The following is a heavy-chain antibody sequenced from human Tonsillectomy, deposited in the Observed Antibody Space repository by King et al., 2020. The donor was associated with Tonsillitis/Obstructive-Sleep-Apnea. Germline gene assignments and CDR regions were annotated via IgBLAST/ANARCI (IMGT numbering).Heavy chain of an antibody. CDR2: INPSDGIT. Sequence: VQLVESGAEVKMPGASVRVSCKASVYRFTTFYVHWVRQAPGQGLDWLGTINPSDGITTYAQKFQGRVTMPRDTSTSTVYMELSRLRSDDTAVYYCARDTPIDRVIDCWGQGTLVTVSS. J-gene: IGHJ4*02. V-gene: IGHV1-46*01. CDR3: ARDTPIDRVIDC. CDR1: VYRFTTFY.